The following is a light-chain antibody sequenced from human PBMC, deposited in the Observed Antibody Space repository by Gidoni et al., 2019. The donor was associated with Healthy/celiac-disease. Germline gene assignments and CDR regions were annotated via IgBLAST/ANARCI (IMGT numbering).Light chain of an antibody. CDR1: SLRSDY. CDR3: NSRDSSGNIWV. CDR2: GKN. Sequence: SSELTQDPAVSVALGQTVRITCQGDSLRSDYASWYQQKPGQAPVLVIYGKNNRPSGIPDRFSGSSSGNTASLTITGAQAEDEADYYCNSRDSSGNIWVFGGGTKLTVL. J-gene: IGLJ3*02. V-gene: IGLV3-19*01.